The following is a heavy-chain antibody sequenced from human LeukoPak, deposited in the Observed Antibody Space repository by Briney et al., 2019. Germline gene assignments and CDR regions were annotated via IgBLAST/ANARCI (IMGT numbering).Heavy chain of an antibody. CDR2: IYSGGST. CDR3: AKDLSYYDGSAYHVAHHFDY. CDR1: GFTVSSNY. Sequence: GGSLRLSCAASGFTVSSNYMSWVRQAPGKGLEWVSVIYSGGSTYYADSVKGRFTISRDNSKNTLYLQMNSLRAEDTAVYYCAKDLSYYDGSAYHVAHHFDYWGQGTLVTVSS. J-gene: IGHJ4*02. V-gene: IGHV3-53*01. D-gene: IGHD3-22*01.